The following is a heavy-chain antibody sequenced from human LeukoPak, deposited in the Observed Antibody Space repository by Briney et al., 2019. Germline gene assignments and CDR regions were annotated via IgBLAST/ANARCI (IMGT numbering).Heavy chain of an antibody. V-gene: IGHV5-51*01. J-gene: IGHJ4*02. CDR1: GYSFTSNW. Sequence: GESLKIPFKGYGYSFTSNWIGWVRQLPGKGLGWMGIIHPGDSDTRYSPSFQGHVTFSADKSISTAYLQWSSLKASDTAMYYCARRDASGTYYYDYWGQGTLVTVSS. D-gene: IGHD3-10*01. CDR2: IHPGDSDT. CDR3: ARRDASGTYYYDY.